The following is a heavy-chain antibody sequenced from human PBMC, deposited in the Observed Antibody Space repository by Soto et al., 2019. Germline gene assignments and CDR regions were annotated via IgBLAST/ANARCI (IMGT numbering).Heavy chain of an antibody. CDR1: GYSFTSYY. CDR2: INPSGGST. V-gene: IGHV1-46*03. D-gene: IGHD3-10*01. CDR3: AREVGAMVRGAPRYFDY. J-gene: IGHJ4*02. Sequence: GASVKVSCKASGYSFTSYYMHWVRQAPGQGLEWMGIINPSGGSTSYAQKFQGRVTMTRDTSTSTVYMELSSLRSEDTAVYYCAREVGAMVRGAPRYFDYWGQGTLVTVSS.